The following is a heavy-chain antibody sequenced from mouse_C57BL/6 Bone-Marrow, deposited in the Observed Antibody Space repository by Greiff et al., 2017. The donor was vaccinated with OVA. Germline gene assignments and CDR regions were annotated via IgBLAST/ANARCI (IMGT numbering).Heavy chain of an antibody. J-gene: IGHJ3*01. CDR2: INPHYGRT. V-gene: IGHV1-39*01. Sequence: EVKLMESGPELVKPGASVKISCKASGYSFPDYNMNWVKQSNGKSLEGIGVINPHYGRTSSNQKFKGKATWTVDQSSSTAYMQLNSLTSEDSAVYYCAGYGNWAYWGQGTLVTVSA. CDR1: GYSFPDYN. CDR3: AGYGNWAY. D-gene: IGHD2-1*01.